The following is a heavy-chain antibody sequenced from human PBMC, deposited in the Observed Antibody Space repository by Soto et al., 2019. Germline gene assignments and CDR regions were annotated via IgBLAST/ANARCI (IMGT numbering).Heavy chain of an antibody. D-gene: IGHD2-15*01. J-gene: IGHJ4*01. CDR1: GYHFTNFD. CDR3: ARLAEYCNGIKCYSNFDL. Sequence: XSVKVSCKTSGYHFTNFDSNWVRQAPGRGLVWMGWMNPSSGETGSAQNFQGRVTMTRDISTRTFFMQLTSLRSEDTAIYYCARLAEYCNGIKCYSNFDLWGRGTQVTVSS. CDR2: MNPSSGET. V-gene: IGHV1-8*01.